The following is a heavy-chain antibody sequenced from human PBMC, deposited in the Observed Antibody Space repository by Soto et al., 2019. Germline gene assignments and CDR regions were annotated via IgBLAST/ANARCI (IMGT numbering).Heavy chain of an antibody. J-gene: IGHJ4*02. Sequence: SQTLSLTCAISGDSVSSNSSTWNWIRQSPSRGLEWLGRIYYRSKWYNDYAVSVKSRMTINPDTSKSQFSLQLNSVTPEDTAVYYCARAAKAAAGANVFDYWGQGTLVTVS. CDR1: GDSVSSNSST. CDR3: ARAAKAAAGANVFDY. D-gene: IGHD6-13*01. V-gene: IGHV6-1*01. CDR2: IYYRSKWYN.